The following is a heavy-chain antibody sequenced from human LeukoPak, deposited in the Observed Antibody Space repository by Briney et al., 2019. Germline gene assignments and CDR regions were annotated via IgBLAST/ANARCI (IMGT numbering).Heavy chain of an antibody. D-gene: IGHD6-13*01. CDR2: INAGNGNT. Sequence: ASVKVSCKASGYTFTSYAMHWVRQAPGQRLEWMGWINAGNGNTKYSQKFQGRVTITRDTSASTAYMELSSLRSDDTAVYYCARGIAAAGTFDPWGQGTLVTVSS. J-gene: IGHJ5*02. CDR3: ARGIAAAGTFDP. CDR1: GYTFTSYA. V-gene: IGHV1-3*01.